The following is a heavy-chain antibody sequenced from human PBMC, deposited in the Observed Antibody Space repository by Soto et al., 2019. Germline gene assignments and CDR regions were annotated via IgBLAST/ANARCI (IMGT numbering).Heavy chain of an antibody. CDR3: AKLRVSRSDAFDI. Sequence: ESGGGLVQPGGSLRLSCAASGFTFGNSAMSWVRQAPGKGLEWVSTISGSGDNTYYADSVKGHFTISRDNSKNTLYLQMNSLRAEDTAVYYCAKLRVSRSDAFDIWGQGTMVTVSS. CDR1: GFTFGNSA. CDR2: ISGSGDNT. D-gene: IGHD3-16*02. J-gene: IGHJ3*02. V-gene: IGHV3-23*01.